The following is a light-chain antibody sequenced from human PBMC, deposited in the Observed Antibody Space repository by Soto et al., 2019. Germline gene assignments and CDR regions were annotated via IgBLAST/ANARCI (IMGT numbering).Light chain of an antibody. CDR3: SSYTSSSTKL. CDR1: SSDVGGYKY. J-gene: IGLJ3*02. V-gene: IGLV2-14*01. Sequence: QSALTQPASVSGSPGQSITISCTGTSSDVGGYKYVSWYQQHPGKAPKLMTYEVSNRPSGVSNRFSGSKSGNTASLTISGLQAEDEADYYCSSYTSSSTKLFGGGTKLTVL. CDR2: EVS.